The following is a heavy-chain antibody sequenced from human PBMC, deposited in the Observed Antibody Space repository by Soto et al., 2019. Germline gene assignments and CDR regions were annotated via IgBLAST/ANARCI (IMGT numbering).Heavy chain of an antibody. J-gene: IGHJ6*02. CDR2: ISAYNGNT. CDR3: ARDPPDYYYYGMDV. CDR1: GYTFTSYG. V-gene: IGHV1-18*01. Sequence: ASVKVSCKASGYTFTSYGIGWVRQAPGQGLEWMGWISAYNGNTNYAQKLQGRVTMTTDTSTSTAYMELRSLRSDDTAVYYCARDPPDYYYYGMDVWGQGTTVTVSS.